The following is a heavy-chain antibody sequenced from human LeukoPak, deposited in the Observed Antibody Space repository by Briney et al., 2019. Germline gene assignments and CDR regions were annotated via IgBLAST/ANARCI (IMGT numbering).Heavy chain of an antibody. CDR1: GGSVSSSSYY. CDR2: IYYSGST. J-gene: IGHJ4*02. D-gene: IGHD3-10*01. V-gene: IGHV4-39*01. Sequence: SETLSLTCTVSGGSVSSSSYYWGWIRQPPGKGLEWIGSIYYSGSTYYNPSLKSRVTISVDTSKNQFSLKLSSVTAADTAVYYCARPYGSGSYFDYWGQGTLVTVSS. CDR3: ARPYGSGSYFDY.